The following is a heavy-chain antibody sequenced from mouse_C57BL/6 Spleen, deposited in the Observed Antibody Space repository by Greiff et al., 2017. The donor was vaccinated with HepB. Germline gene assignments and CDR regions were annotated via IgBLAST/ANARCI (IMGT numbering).Heavy chain of an antibody. D-gene: IGHD1-1*01. J-gene: IGHJ4*01. CDR3: TDSFYYRGDYYAMDY. Sequence: EVMLVESGGGLVQPGGSMKLSCVASGFTFSNYWMNWVRQSPEKGLEWVAQIRLKSDNYATHYAESVKGRFTISRDDSKSSVYLQMNNLRAEDTGIYYCTDSFYYRGDYYAMDYWGQGTSVTVSS. V-gene: IGHV6-3*01. CDR2: IRLKSDNYAT. CDR1: GFTFSNYW.